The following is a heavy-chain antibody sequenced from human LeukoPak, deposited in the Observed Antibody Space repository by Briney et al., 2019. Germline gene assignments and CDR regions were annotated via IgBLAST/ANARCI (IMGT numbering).Heavy chain of an antibody. CDR2: IYYSGST. CDR1: GGSISSNTFY. J-gene: IGHJ4*02. V-gene: IGHV4-39*01. D-gene: IGHD3-10*01. Sequence: SETLSLTCTVSGGSISSNTFYWGWIRQPPGKGLEWIGTIYYSGSTHYNPSLKSRVTISVDTSKNQFSLNLSSVTAADTALYYCARGWYASASYSPPGEWGQGTLVTVSS. CDR3: ARGWYASASYSPPGE.